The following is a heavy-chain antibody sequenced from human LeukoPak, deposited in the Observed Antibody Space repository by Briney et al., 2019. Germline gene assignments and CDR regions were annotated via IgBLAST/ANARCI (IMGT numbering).Heavy chain of an antibody. J-gene: IGHJ6*03. CDR2: IYTSGST. CDR1: GGPISSYY. CDR3: ARISYYYYYMDV. Sequence: SETLSLTCTVSGGPISSYYWSWIRQPPGKGLEWIGYIYTSGSTNYNPSLKSRVTISVDTSKNQFSLKLSSVTAADTAVYYCARISYYYYYMDVWGKGTTVTVSS. V-gene: IGHV4-4*09.